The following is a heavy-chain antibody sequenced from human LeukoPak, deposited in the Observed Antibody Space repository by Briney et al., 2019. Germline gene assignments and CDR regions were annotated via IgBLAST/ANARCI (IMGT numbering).Heavy chain of an antibody. J-gene: IGHJ4*02. Sequence: GASVKVSCKASGYTFIDYYMHWVRQAPGQGLEWMGIINPSGGSTSYAQKFQGRVTMTTDTSTSTAYMELRSLRSDDTAVYYCARVRINYYGSEDFDYWGQGTLVTVSS. CDR2: INPSGGST. D-gene: IGHD3-10*01. V-gene: IGHV1-46*01. CDR1: GYTFIDYY. CDR3: ARVRINYYGSEDFDY.